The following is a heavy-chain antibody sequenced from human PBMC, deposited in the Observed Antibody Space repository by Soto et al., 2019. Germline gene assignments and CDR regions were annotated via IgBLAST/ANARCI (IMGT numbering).Heavy chain of an antibody. Sequence: EGSLRLSCATSGFTLSSYAISWVRQAPGKGLEWVSAISGSGGSTYYADSVKGRFTISRDNSKNTLYLQMNSLRAEDTAVYYCAKVALGYDSSGYYSDFDYWGQGTPVTVSS. V-gene: IGHV3-23*01. CDR2: ISGSGGST. J-gene: IGHJ4*02. CDR3: AKVALGYDSSGYYSDFDY. CDR1: GFTLSSYA. D-gene: IGHD3-22*01.